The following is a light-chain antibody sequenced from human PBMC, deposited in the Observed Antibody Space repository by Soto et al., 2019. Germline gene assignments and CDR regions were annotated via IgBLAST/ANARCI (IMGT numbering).Light chain of an antibody. J-gene: IGKJ3*01. CDR2: AAS. Sequence: DIQMTQSPSSLSASVGDRVTIICRASQGISNYLAWYQQKPGKVPKLLIYAASTLQSGVPSRFSGSGSGTDFTLTISSLQPEDVATYYCQKYNSAPPGFTFGPGTKVDIK. CDR3: QKYNSAPPGFT. V-gene: IGKV1-27*01. CDR1: QGISNY.